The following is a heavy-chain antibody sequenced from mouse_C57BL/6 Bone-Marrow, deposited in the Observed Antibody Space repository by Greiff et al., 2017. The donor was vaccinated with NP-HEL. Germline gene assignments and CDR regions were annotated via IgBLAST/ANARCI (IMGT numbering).Heavy chain of an antibody. CDR1: GYTFTDYY. V-gene: IGHV1-26*01. CDR2: INPNNGGT. J-gene: IGHJ3*01. CDR3: ASWAY. Sequence: EVKLQESGPELVKPGASVKISCKASGYTFTDYYMNWVKQSHGKSLEWIGDINPNNGGTSYNQKFKGKATLTVDKSSSTAYMELRSLTSEDSAVYYCASWAYWGQGTLVTVSA.